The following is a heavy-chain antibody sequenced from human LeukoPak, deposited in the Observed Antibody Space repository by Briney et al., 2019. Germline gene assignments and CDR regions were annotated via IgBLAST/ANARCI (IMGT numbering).Heavy chain of an antibody. Sequence: GRSLRLSCAASGFTFSSYAMHWVRQAPGKGLERVAVISYDGSNKYYADSVKGRFTISRDNSKNTLYLQMNSLRAEDTAVYYCARDHSGYDAGDYWGQGTLVTVSS. V-gene: IGHV3-30*14. D-gene: IGHD5-12*01. CDR2: ISYDGSNK. J-gene: IGHJ4*02. CDR1: GFTFSSYA. CDR3: ARDHSGYDAGDY.